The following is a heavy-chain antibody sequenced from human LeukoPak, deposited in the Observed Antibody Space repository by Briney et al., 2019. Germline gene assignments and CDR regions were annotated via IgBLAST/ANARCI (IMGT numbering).Heavy chain of an antibody. V-gene: IGHV4-34*01. Sequence: PSETLSLTCALYGGSFSGYYWSWIREPPGKGLEWIGEINHSGSTNYNPSLKSRVTISVDTSKNQFSLKLSSVTAADTAVYYCARGTGGWLDYWGQGTLVTVSS. CDR2: INHSGST. D-gene: IGHD6-19*01. CDR3: ARGTGGWLDY. CDR1: GGSFSGYY. J-gene: IGHJ4*02.